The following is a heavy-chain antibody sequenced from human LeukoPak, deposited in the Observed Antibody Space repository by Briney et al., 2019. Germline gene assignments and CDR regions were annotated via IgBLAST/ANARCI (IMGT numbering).Heavy chain of an antibody. CDR1: GFTFSSYA. CDR3: AKEPKSYPIYPWFDP. Sequence: GGSLRLSCAASGFTFSSYAMSWVRQAPGKGLEWVSAISGSGGSTYYADSVKGRFTISRDNSKNTLYLQMNSLRAEDTAVYYRAKEPKSYPIYPWFDPWGQGTLVTVSS. J-gene: IGHJ5*02. CDR2: ISGSGGST. V-gene: IGHV3-23*01. D-gene: IGHD1-26*01.